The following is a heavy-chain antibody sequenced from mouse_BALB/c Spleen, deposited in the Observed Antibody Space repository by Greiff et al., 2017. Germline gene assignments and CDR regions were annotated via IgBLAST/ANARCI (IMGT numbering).Heavy chain of an antibody. CDR3: TRVHYYGSSYGYWYFDV. CDR1: GFTFSNYW. D-gene: IGHD1-1*01. Sequence: EVKLQESGGGLVQPGGSMKLSCVASGFTFSNYWMNWVRQSPEKGLEWVAEIRLKSNNYATHYAESVKGRFTISRDDSKSSVYLQMNNLRAEDTGIYYCTRVHYYGSSYGYWYFDVWGAGTTVTVSS. CDR2: IRLKSNNYAT. J-gene: IGHJ1*01. V-gene: IGHV6-6*02.